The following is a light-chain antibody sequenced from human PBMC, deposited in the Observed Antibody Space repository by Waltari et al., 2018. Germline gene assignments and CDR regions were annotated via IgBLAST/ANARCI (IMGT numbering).Light chain of an antibody. CDR3: QHYVRLPAT. CDR2: GAS. CDR1: QSVSRA. J-gene: IGKJ1*01. Sequence: EIVLTQSPGTLSLSPGERATLSCWASQSVSRALVWYQQKPGQAPRLLIYGASTRAPGIPDRFSGRGSVTDFSLTINLLEPEDFAMYYCQHYVRLPATFGQRTKVEI. V-gene: IGKV3-20*01.